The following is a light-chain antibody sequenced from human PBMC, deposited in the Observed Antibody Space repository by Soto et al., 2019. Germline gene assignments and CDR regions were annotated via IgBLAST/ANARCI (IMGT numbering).Light chain of an antibody. V-gene: IGKV1-39*01. J-gene: IGKJ5*01. Sequence: DIQMTQSPSSLSASVGDRVTITCRASESIARHLNWYQQKPGKAPKLLIYAASSLQNGVQSSFRGGGSVTEFTPAINNLQPEDCAAYYCQQTYSTLSITFGQGTRLQIK. CDR1: ESIARH. CDR3: QQTYSTLSIT. CDR2: AAS.